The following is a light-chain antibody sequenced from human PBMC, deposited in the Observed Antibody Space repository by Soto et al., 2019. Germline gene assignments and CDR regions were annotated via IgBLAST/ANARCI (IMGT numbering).Light chain of an antibody. CDR3: HSYTTSTTRV. CDR1: SSDVGAYNY. Sequence: QSALTQPASVSGSPGQAITISCTGTSSDVGAYNYVSWYQHHPGKVPKVMIYGVSNRPSGVSNRFSGSKSGNTASLTISGLQAEDEADYYCHSYTTSTTRVFGGGTKVTVL. V-gene: IGLV2-14*01. CDR2: GVS. J-gene: IGLJ2*01.